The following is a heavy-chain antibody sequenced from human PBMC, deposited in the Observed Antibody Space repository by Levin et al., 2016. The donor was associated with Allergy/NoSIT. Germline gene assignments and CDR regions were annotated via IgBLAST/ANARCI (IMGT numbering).Heavy chain of an antibody. D-gene: IGHD6-13*01. CDR1: GYIFTNYG. V-gene: IGHV1-18*01. CDR3: ARGQLGSGVDV. Sequence: ASVKVSCKASGYIFTNYGINWVRQAPGQGLEWMGWINVYSGNINYAQKLLGRVTMTTDTSTTTVYVEVRSLRSDDTAVYYCARGQLGSGVDVWGQGTTVTVSS. CDR2: INVYSGNI. J-gene: IGHJ6*02.